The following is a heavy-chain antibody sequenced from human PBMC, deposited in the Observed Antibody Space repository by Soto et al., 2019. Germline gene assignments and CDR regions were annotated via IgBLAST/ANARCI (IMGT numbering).Heavy chain of an antibody. Sequence: GGSLRLSCAASGFTFSSYAMSWVRQAPGKGLEWVSAISGSGGSTYYADSVKGRFTISRDNSKNTLYLQMNSLRAEDTAVYYCAKVEGASLVGPYFDYWGQGTLVTVSS. CDR3: AKVEGASLVGPYFDY. CDR1: GFTFSSYA. D-gene: IGHD1-26*01. V-gene: IGHV3-23*01. J-gene: IGHJ4*02. CDR2: ISGSGGST.